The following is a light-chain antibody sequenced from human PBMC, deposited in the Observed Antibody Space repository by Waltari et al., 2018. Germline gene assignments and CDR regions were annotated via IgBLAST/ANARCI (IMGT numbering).Light chain of an antibody. V-gene: IGKV4-1*01. CDR1: PSVLYSSNSKYY. Sequence: DIVMTQSPASLAVSLGERATINCKSSPSVLYSSNSKYYLAWYQQKPGQPPKLLIYWAFNRESGVPDRFSGSGSGTNFTLTISNLQAEDVAIYYCLQYYNTPRTFGPGTKVDIK. J-gene: IGKJ3*01. CDR3: LQYYNTPRT. CDR2: WAF.